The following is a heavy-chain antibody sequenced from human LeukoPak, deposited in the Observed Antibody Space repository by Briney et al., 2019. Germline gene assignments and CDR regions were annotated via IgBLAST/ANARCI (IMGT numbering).Heavy chain of an antibody. V-gene: IGHV4-59*08. J-gene: IGHJ4*02. CDR2: IYYSGST. Sequence: PSETLSLTCTVSGGSISSYYWSWIRQPPGKGLEWIGDIYYSGSTNYNPSLKSRVTISVDTSKNQFSLRLSAVTAADTAVYYSARLASGSYGPLNRLDDWGQGTLVTVSS. CDR3: ARLASGSYGPLNRLDD. D-gene: IGHD1-26*01. CDR1: GGSISSYY.